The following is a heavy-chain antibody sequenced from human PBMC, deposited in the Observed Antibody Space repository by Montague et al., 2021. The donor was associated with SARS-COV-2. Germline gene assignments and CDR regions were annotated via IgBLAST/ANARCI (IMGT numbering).Heavy chain of an antibody. V-gene: IGHV3-21*06. CDR3: ASGKYSSSWYFLYGMDV. CDR1: GFTFSSYS. CDR2: ISSSSSYR. Sequence: SLSLSCAASGFTFSSYSMNWVRQAPGKELEWVSCISSSSSYRYYADSVKGRFTISRDNAKNLLYLQMNSLRAEDTAVYYCASGKYSSSWYFLYGMDVWGQGTTVTVSS. J-gene: IGHJ6*02. D-gene: IGHD6-13*01.